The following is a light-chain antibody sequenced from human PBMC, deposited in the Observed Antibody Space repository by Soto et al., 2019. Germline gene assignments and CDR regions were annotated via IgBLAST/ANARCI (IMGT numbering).Light chain of an antibody. CDR2: DDS. Sequence: YELTQPHSVSVAPGQTAKITSGGNNIGSKSVHWYQQKPGQAPVLLVDDDSDRPSGIPGRFSGSHFWITAILTVSVVAAGDEADYSCHVWDSSSEHVFGTGTNFTVL. CDR3: HVWDSSSEHV. J-gene: IGLJ1*01. V-gene: IGLV3-21*02. CDR1: NIGSKS.